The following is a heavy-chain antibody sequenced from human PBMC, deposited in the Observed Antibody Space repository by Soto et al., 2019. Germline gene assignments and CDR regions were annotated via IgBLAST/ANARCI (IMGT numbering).Heavy chain of an antibody. CDR1: GGSISSYY. CDR2: VHDSWGP. Sequence: SETLSLTCTVSGGSISSYYWSWIRQTPGKGLEWIGYVHDSWGPNYNPSLKSRVAISLDTSKSQFSLKLTSVTATDTAVYYCARQGFGALPGLAHVWCQGLTVTVSS. J-gene: IGHJ6*02. V-gene: IGHV4-59*08. D-gene: IGHD3-10*01. CDR3: ARQGFGALPGLAHV.